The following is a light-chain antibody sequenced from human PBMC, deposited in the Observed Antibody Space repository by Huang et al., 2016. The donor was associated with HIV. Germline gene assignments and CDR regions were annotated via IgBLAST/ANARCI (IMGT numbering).Light chain of an antibody. Sequence: EVVLTQSPGTLSLSPGESATLSCRASQSVSGSYLAWYQQKPGQAPRLLIYGASTRATGIPDRFSGSGSGTDFTLTISTREPEDCAVYYCQQYDNSLWTFGQGTKVEIK. CDR1: QSVSGSY. V-gene: IGKV3-20*01. CDR3: QQYDNSLWT. CDR2: GAS. J-gene: IGKJ1*01.